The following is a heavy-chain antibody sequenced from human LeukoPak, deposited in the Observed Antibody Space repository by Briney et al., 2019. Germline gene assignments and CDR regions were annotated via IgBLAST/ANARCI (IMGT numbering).Heavy chain of an antibody. V-gene: IGHV3-21*01. Sequence: GGSLRLSCAASGFTFSSYSMNWVRQAPGKGLEWVASISSSRRYIYYADSVKGRFTISRDNAKNSLYLQMNSLRAEDTAVYYCARDQWLVHPEGVDYYYGMDVWGQGTTVTVSS. J-gene: IGHJ6*02. CDR2: ISSSRRYI. CDR3: ARDQWLVHPEGVDYYYGMDV. CDR1: GFTFSSYS. D-gene: IGHD6-19*01.